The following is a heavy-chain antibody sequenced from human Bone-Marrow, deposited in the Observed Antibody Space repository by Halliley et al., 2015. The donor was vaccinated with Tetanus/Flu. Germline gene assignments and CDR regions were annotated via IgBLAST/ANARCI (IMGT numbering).Heavy chain of an antibody. J-gene: IGHJ1*01. Sequence: SLRLSCVASEFSFSDYYMAWIRQAPGKGLEWLSYISGTDAIYYADSLEGRITVSRDNGKNSLFLQLGSLRVDDTALYYCAGGTGGLFPNFQVWGQGTLVTVSS. CDR3: AGGTGGLFPNFQV. D-gene: IGHD3-16*01. CDR2: ISGTDAI. V-gene: IGHV3-11*01. CDR1: EFSFSDYY.